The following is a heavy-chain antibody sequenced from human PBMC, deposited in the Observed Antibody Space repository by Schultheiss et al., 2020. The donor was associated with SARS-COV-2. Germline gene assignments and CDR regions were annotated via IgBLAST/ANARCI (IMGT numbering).Heavy chain of an antibody. CDR1: GFTFSSYS. D-gene: IGHD2-15*01. V-gene: IGHV3-23*01. CDR3: AKGVATFLDY. J-gene: IGHJ4*02. CDR2: ISGSGGST. Sequence: GGSLRLSCAASGFTFSSYSMNWVRQAPGKGLEWVSAISGSGGSTYYADSVKGLFTISRDNSKNTLYLQMNSLRAEDTAVYYCAKGVATFLDYWGQGTLVTVSS.